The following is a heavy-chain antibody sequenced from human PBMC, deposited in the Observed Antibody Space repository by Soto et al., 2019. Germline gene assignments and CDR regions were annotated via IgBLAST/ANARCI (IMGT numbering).Heavy chain of an antibody. CDR2: IIPIFGTA. CDR3: ASAVILTDYYYYGMDV. V-gene: IGHV1-69*01. CDR1: GGTFSSYA. Sequence: QVQLVQSGAEVKKPGSSVKVSCKASGGTFSSYAISWVRQAPGQVLEWLGGIIPIFGTANYAQKLQGRVRITADEYRSTAYMELSSLRTEDTAVYYCASAVILTDYYYYGMDVWGRETTVTVSS. D-gene: IGHD3-9*01. J-gene: IGHJ6*02.